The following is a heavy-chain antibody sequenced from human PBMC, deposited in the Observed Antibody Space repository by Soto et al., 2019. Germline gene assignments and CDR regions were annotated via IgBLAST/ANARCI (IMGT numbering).Heavy chain of an antibody. CDR3: ARNKRGIAAAGYHWFDP. V-gene: IGHV4-34*01. CDR1: GGSFSGYY. CDR2: INHSGST. D-gene: IGHD6-13*01. J-gene: IGHJ5*02. Sequence: SETLSLTCAVYGGSFSGYYWSWIRQPPGKGLEWIGEINHSGSTNYNPSLKSRVTISVDTSKNQFSLKLSSVTAADTAVYYCARNKRGIAAAGYHWFDPWGQGALVTVSS.